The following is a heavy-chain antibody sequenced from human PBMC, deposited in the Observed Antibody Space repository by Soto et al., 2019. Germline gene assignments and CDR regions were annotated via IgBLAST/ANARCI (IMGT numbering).Heavy chain of an antibody. Sequence: QVQLVQSGAEVKKPGASVKVSCKASGYTFSSYGISWVRQAPGQGLEWMGWISAYNGNRKYAQKXQXXXTXXTDTSTRTAYMELRSLRSDDTAVYYCARDSPPVDYWGQGTLVTVSS. CDR2: ISAYNGNR. CDR3: ARDSPPVDY. CDR1: GYTFSSYG. J-gene: IGHJ4*02. V-gene: IGHV1-18*01.